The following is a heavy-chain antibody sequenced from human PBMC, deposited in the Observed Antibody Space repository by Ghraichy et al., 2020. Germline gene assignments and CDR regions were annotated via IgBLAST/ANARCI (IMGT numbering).Heavy chain of an antibody. CDR1: GYNFKSFA. CDR2: ITPGNGNT. V-gene: IGHV1-3*01. CDR3: ARGIRGYSGYGAYYFDF. D-gene: IGHD5-12*01. J-gene: IGHJ4*02. Sequence: ASVKVSCKASGYNFKSFAIQWVRRAPGQRLEWMGWITPGNGNTKYSQNFQGRITITRDTSASTSYMELRSLRSEDTAVYFCARGIRGYSGYGAYYFDFWVQGTLVTVSS.